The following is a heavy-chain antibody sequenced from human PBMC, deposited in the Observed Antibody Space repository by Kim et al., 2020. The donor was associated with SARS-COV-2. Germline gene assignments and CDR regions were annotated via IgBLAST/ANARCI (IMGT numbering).Heavy chain of an antibody. CDR1: GGSVSSGSHY. Sequence: SETLSLTCTVSGGSVSSGSHYWSWIRQPPGKALEWIGYIYYSGGTNYNSSLKTRVTISVDTSKNQFSLKLTSVTAADTAVYYCARDGVYSTYGMDVWGQG. V-gene: IGHV4-61*01. CDR3: ARDGVYSTYGMDV. D-gene: IGHD4-4*01. J-gene: IGHJ6*02. CDR2: IYYSGGT.